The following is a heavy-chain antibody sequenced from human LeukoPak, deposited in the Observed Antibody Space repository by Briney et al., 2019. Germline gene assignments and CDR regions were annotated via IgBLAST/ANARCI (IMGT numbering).Heavy chain of an antibody. CDR2: INPSGGST. CDR3: ARSYDFWSGHDYYFDY. V-gene: IGHV1-46*01. Sequence: ASVKVSCKASGGTFSSYAISWVRQAPGQGLEWMGIINPSGGSTSYAQKFQGRVTMTRDTSTSTVYMELSSLRSEDTAVYYCARSYDFWSGHDYYFDYWGQGTLVTVSS. CDR1: GGTFSSYA. D-gene: IGHD3-3*01. J-gene: IGHJ4*02.